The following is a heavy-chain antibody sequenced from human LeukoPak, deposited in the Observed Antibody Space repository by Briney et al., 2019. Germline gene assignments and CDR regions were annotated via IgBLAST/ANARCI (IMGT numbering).Heavy chain of an antibody. CDR2: ISPNSGGT. CDR3: AKNNWNDQDYDY. D-gene: IGHD1-20*01. V-gene: IGHV1-2*02. Sequence: SVKVSCKASGYTFTGYYMHWVRQATGQGLEWMGWISPNSGGTNYAQKFQGRVTMTRYTSISTAYVEQSRLRSDDTAVYYCAKNNWNDQDYDYWGQGTLVTVSS. CDR1: GYTFTGYY. J-gene: IGHJ4*02.